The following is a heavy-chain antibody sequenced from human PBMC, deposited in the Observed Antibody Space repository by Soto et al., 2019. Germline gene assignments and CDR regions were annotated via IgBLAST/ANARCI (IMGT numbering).Heavy chain of an antibody. CDR3: AKDRKKNYYGSGSPRYYYYYGMDV. V-gene: IGHV3-30*18. J-gene: IGHJ6*02. CDR2: ISYDGSNK. Sequence: GGPLRLSCAASGFTFSSYGMHWVRQAPGKGLEWVAVISYDGSNKYYADSVKGRFTISRDNSKNTLYLQMNSLRAEDTAVYYCAKDRKKNYYGSGSPRYYYYYGMDVWGQGTTVTVSS. D-gene: IGHD3-10*01. CDR1: GFTFSSYG.